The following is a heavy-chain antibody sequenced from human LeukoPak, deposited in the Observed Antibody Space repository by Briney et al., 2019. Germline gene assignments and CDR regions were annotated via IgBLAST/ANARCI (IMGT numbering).Heavy chain of an antibody. CDR2: IYTSGST. Sequence: SETLSLTCTVSGGSISSYYWSWIRQPAGKGLEWIGRIYTSGSTNYKPSLKSRVTMSVDTSKDQFSLKLSSVTAADTAVYYCARDDYDFWSGRRENWFDPWGQGTLVTVSS. V-gene: IGHV4-4*07. CDR1: GGSISSYY. D-gene: IGHD3-3*01. J-gene: IGHJ5*02. CDR3: ARDDYDFWSGRRENWFDP.